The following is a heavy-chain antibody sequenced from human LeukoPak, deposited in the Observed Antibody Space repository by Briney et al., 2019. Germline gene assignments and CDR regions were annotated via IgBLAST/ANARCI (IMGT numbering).Heavy chain of an antibody. Sequence: ASVKVSCKASGGTFSSYAISWVRQAPGQGLEWMGGIIPIFGTANYAQKFQGRVTITTDESTRTAYMELSSLRSEDTAVYYCARRGSSGYYAFDIWGQGTMVTVSS. CDR2: IIPIFGTA. J-gene: IGHJ3*02. D-gene: IGHD3-22*01. CDR3: ARRGSSGYYAFDI. V-gene: IGHV1-69*05. CDR1: GGTFSSYA.